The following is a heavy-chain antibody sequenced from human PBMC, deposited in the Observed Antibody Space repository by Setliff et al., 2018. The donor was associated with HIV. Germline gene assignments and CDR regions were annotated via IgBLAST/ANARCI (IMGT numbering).Heavy chain of an antibody. Sequence: SETLSLTCTVSGGTISSSDYYWGWIRQPPGKGLEWIGSIYYSGRTYHNPSLQNRVTISVDTSQNQFSLKLSSATAADTAVYYCASGLYYSHTDSFYFYDWGLGTLVTVSS. V-gene: IGHV4-39*01. CDR3: ASGLYYSHTDSFYFYD. J-gene: IGHJ4*02. CDR2: IYYSGRT. CDR1: GGTISSSDYY. D-gene: IGHD3-10*01.